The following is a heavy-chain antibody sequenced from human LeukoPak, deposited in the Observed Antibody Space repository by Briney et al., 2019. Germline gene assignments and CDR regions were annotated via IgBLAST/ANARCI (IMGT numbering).Heavy chain of an antibody. CDR1: GGSISSYY. CDR2: IYYSGST. J-gene: IGHJ6*03. CDR3: ARVVVPAAQPGFLYYMDV. D-gene: IGHD2-2*01. Sequence: SETLSLTCTVSGGSISSYYWSWIRQPPGKGPEWIGYIYYSGSTNYNPSLKSRVTISVDTSKNQFSLKLSSVTAADTAVYYCARVVVPAAQPGFLYYMDVWGKGTTVTVSS. V-gene: IGHV4-59*01.